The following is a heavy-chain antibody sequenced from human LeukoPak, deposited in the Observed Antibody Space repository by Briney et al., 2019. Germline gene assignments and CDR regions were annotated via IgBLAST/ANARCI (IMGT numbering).Heavy chain of an antibody. D-gene: IGHD6-13*01. Sequence: SETLSLTCTVSGGSISSSSYYWGWIRQPPGKGLEWIGSIYYSGSTYYNPSLKSRVTISVDTSKNQFSLKLSSVTAADTAVYYCARRAAKTNYYYYYYYMDVWGKGTTVTVSS. J-gene: IGHJ6*03. CDR2: IYYSGST. V-gene: IGHV4-39*07. CDR1: GGSISSSSYY. CDR3: ARRAAKTNYYYYYYYMDV.